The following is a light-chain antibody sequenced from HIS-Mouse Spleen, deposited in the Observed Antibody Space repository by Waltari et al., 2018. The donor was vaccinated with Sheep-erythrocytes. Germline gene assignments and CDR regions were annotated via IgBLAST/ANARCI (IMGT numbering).Light chain of an antibody. CDR1: QSISSY. V-gene: IGKV1-39*01. J-gene: IGKJ3*01. Sequence: DIQMTQSPSSLSASVGDSVTIPCRASQSISSYLNWYQQKPGKAPKLLIYAASSLQSGVPSRFSGSGSGTDFTLTISSLQPEDFATYYCQQSYSTPQFTFGPGTKVDIK. CDR3: QQSYSTPQFT. CDR2: AAS.